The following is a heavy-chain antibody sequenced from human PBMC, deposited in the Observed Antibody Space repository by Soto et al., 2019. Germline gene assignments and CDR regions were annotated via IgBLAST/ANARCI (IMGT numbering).Heavy chain of an antibody. CDR3: VRDFEGSYGYGPFYY. CDR2: IKQDGSEN. CDR1: GFTFSSYW. Sequence: GGSLRLSCAASGFTFSSYWMSWVRQAPGKGLEWVANIKQDGSENYYVDSVRGRFTISRDNAKNSLYLQMNSLRAGDTAVYYCVRDFEGSYGYGPFYYWGQGPLVTVS. J-gene: IGHJ4*02. D-gene: IGHD5-18*01. V-gene: IGHV3-7*03.